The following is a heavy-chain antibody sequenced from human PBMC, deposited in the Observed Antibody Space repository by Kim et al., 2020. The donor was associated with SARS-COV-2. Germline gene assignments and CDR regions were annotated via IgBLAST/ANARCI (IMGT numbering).Heavy chain of an antibody. CDR1: GFIFTNYY. J-gene: IGHJ6*04. V-gene: IGHV3-11*06. CDR3: ARAGHHLAGGYYVMEV. CDR2: IWSSSASR. Sequence: GGSLRLSCAASGFIFTNYYMTWIRQAPGKGLEWVSYIWSSSASRNYADSVKGRFIISRDNAKNTFYLQMNSLTAEDTAVYYCARAGHHLAGGYYVMEVRRESPMDSVSS.